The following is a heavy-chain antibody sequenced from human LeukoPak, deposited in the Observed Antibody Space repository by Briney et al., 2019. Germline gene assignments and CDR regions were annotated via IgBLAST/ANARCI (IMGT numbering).Heavy chain of an antibody. J-gene: IGHJ6*03. Sequence: GASVKVSCKASGYTFTSYYMHWVRQAPGQGLEWMGIINPSGGSTSYAQKFQGRVTMTRDMSTSTVYMELSSLRSEDTAVYYCARSPVSSSQYYYYYYYMDVWGKGTTVTVSS. CDR2: INPSGGST. D-gene: IGHD5/OR15-5a*01. CDR3: ARSPVSSSQYYYYYYYMDV. CDR1: GYTFTSYY. V-gene: IGHV1-46*01.